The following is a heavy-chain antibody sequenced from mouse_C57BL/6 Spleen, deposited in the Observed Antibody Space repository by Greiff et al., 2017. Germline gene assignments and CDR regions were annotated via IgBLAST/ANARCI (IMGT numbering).Heavy chain of an antibody. CDR1: GYSFTDYN. J-gene: IGHJ2*01. Sequence: EVQLQQSGPELVKPGASVKISCKASGYSFTDYNMNWVKQSTGKSLEWIGVINPNYGTTSYNQKFKGKATLTVDQSSSTAYMQLNSLTSEDSAVXYCAPIYYGNPGYFDYWGQGTTLTVSS. CDR2: INPNYGTT. V-gene: IGHV1-39*01. CDR3: APIYYGNPGYFDY. D-gene: IGHD2-1*01.